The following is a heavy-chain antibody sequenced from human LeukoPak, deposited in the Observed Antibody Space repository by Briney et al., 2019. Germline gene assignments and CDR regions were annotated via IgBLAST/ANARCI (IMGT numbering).Heavy chain of an antibody. CDR3: ARGQHRTFYYFDY. D-gene: IGHD1-14*01. CDR1: GGSISSSSYY. J-gene: IGHJ4*02. V-gene: IGHV4-39*01. CDR2: IYYSGST. Sequence: SETLSLTCTVSGGSISSSSYYWGWIRQPPGKGLEWIGSIYYSGSTYYNPSLKSRVTISVDTSKNQFSLKLSSVTAADTAVYYCARGQHRTFYYFDYWGQGTLVTVSS.